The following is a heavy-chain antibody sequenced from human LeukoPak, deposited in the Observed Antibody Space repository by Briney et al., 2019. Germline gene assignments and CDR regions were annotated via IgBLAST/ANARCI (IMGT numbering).Heavy chain of an antibody. CDR1: GGSISSYY. CDR3: ARDSSIAVAGTGAFDI. Sequence: SETLSLTCTVSGGSISSYYWSWIRQPPGKGLEWIGYIYYSGSTNYNPSLKSRVTISVDTSKNQFSLKLSSVTAADTAVYYCARDSSIAVAGTGAFDIWGQGTMVTVSS. J-gene: IGHJ3*02. V-gene: IGHV4-4*08. CDR2: IYYSGST. D-gene: IGHD6-19*01.